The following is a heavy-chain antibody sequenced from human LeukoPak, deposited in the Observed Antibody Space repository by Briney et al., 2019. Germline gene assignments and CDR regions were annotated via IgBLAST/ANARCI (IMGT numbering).Heavy chain of an antibody. CDR1: GFTFSSYG. D-gene: IGHD2-15*01. V-gene: IGHV3-33*01. Sequence: PGRSLRLSCAASGFTFSSYGMHWVRQAPGKGLEWVAVIWYDGSNKYYADSVKGRFTISRDNSKNTLYLQMNSLRAEDTAVYYCARDSGIVVQSTYGMDVWGQGTTVTVSS. CDR2: IWYDGSNK. J-gene: IGHJ6*02. CDR3: ARDSGIVVQSTYGMDV.